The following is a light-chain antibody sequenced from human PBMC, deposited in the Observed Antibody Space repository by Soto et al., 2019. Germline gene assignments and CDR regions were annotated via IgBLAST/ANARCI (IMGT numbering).Light chain of an antibody. Sequence: EDVLTQSPGTLALSPGARATVSCRASQTVHSSFFAWYQPKGGQDPRLLIYGTSNRAAGIPDRFSGHGSGTYFTLTIDGLEPDDFAMYFCQQHGGSPPYTFGRGTRVEI. V-gene: IGKV3-20*01. J-gene: IGKJ2*01. CDR2: GTS. CDR1: QTVHSSF. CDR3: QQHGGSPPYT.